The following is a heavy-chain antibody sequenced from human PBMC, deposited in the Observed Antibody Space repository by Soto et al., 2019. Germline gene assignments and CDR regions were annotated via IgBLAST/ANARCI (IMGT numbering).Heavy chain of an antibody. CDR1: GFTFSSYG. D-gene: IGHD3-22*01. CDR3: ARESGPYYYDSSGYNWFDP. V-gene: IGHV3-33*01. J-gene: IGHJ5*02. Sequence: GGSLRLSCAASGFTFSSYGMHWVRQAPGKGLEWVAVIWYDGSNKYYADSVKGRFTISRDNSKNTLYLQMNSRRAEDTAVYYCARESGPYYYDSSGYNWFDPWGQGTLVTVSS. CDR2: IWYDGSNK.